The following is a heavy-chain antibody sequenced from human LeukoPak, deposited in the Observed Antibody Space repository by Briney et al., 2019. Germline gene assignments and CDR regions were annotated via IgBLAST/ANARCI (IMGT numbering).Heavy chain of an antibody. CDR2: INWSGNYI. Sequence: GGSLRLSCAASGFTFSSYSMSWVRQAPGKGLEWVSRINWSGNYIFYSDSVRGRFTISRDNAKNSLYLQMHSLRAEDTALYYCVRLQLGALNAFDIWGQGTMVTVSS. CDR3: VRLQLGALNAFDI. CDR1: GFTFSSYS. D-gene: IGHD1-1*01. J-gene: IGHJ3*02. V-gene: IGHV3-20*04.